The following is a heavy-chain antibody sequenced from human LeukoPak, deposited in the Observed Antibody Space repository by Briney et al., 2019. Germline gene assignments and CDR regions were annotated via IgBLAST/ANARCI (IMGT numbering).Heavy chain of an antibody. CDR2: ITANARSK. CDR3: ARGPSSYFYMDV. J-gene: IGHJ6*03. Sequence: GGALRLSCAGAGFTFSDYTMHWVPQGPGEGLEYVSAITANARSKNHADSLRGRFTISRDNSKETLYLQMGSLRPEDTAVYYCARGPSSYFYMDVWGKGTTVTISS. CDR1: GFTFSDYT. V-gene: IGHV3-64*02.